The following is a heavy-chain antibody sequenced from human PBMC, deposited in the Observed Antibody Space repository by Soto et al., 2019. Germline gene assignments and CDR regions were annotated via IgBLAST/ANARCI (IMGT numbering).Heavy chain of an antibody. V-gene: IGHV3-23*01. Sequence: EVQLLESGGTVVQPGGSLRLSCAASGFTFSSYAMTWVRQGPGEGLEWVSAITGSGGYTNYADSVKGRFTSSRDNSKNARYLQMNSRRAVATDVADCARVGDYYESDVYWYFDVWGRGTLVTVSS. CDR1: GFTFSSYA. D-gene: IGHD3-22*01. J-gene: IGHJ2*01. CDR3: ARVGDYYESDVYWYFDV. CDR2: ITGSGGYT.